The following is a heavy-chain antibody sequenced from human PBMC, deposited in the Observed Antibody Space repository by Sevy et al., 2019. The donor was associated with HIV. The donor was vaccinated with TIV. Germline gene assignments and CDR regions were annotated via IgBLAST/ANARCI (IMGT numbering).Heavy chain of an antibody. CDR1: GFTFNYYG. CDR2: IGFDGSDK. CDR3: AKNTAAAGVGGFDY. D-gene: IGHD6-13*01. J-gene: IGHJ4*01. V-gene: IGHV3-30*02. Sequence: GGSLRLSCAASGFTFNYYGVHWVRQAPGKGLEWVAFIGFDGSDKNYADSVKGRFTISRDNSQNTMYMQMNRLRPDDTAVYYCAKNTAAAGVGGFDYWGHGTLVTVSS.